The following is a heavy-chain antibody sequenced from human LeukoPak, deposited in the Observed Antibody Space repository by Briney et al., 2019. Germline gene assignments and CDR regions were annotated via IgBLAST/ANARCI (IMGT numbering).Heavy chain of an antibody. CDR1: GFIFSGYA. J-gene: IGHJ6*02. D-gene: IGHD4-23*01. V-gene: IGHV3-48*03. CDR2: IRSSGSPI. Sequence: GGSLRLSCAASGFIFSGYAIHWVRQAPGKGLEWLSYIRSSGSPIYYADSVKGRFTISRDNGKNSLYLQMDDLRAEDTAVYYCASLYGGNLYSGLDVWGQGTTVTVSS. CDR3: ASLYGGNLYSGLDV.